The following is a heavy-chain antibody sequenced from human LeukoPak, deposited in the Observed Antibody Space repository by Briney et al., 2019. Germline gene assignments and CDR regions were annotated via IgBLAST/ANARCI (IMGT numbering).Heavy chain of an antibody. CDR2: IYYSGNT. CDR1: GYSISSGYY. J-gene: IGHJ4*02. CDR3: ARHSGSYYSRFDY. Sequence: SETLSLTCTVSGYSISSGYYWGWIRQPPGKGLEWIGSIYYSGNTYYNPSLKSRVTISVDASKNQFSLKLSSVTAADTAVYYCARHSGSYYSRFDYWGQGTLVTVSS. D-gene: IGHD1-26*01. V-gene: IGHV4-38-2*02.